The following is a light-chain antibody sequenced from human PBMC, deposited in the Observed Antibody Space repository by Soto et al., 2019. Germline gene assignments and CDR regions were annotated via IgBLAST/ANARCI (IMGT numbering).Light chain of an antibody. CDR1: NIGGRS. Sequence: SYVLTQPPSVSVAPGQTARITCGGNNIGGRSVHWYQQRPGQAPVLVVYDDTDRPSGIPERFSGSNSGNTATLTIHRVEDGDEADFYCQVWDTSSDQWVFGGGTKLTVL. J-gene: IGLJ2*01. V-gene: IGLV3-21*02. CDR3: QVWDTSSDQWV. CDR2: DDT.